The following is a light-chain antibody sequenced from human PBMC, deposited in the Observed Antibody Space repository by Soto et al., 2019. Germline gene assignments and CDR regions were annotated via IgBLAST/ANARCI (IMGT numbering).Light chain of an antibody. CDR3: FSYTSSGTYV. V-gene: IGLV2-14*01. J-gene: IGLJ1*01. Sequence: QSVLTQHASVSGSPGQSITISCTGTSSDVGNYKYVSWYQQHPGKAPKLTIYEVSNRPSGVSNRFSGSKSGNTASLTISGLQAEDETDYYCFSYTSSGTYVFGTGTKVTVL. CDR1: SSDVGNYKY. CDR2: EVS.